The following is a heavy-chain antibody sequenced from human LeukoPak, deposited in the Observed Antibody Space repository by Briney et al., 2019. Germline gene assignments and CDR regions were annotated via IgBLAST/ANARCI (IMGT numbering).Heavy chain of an antibody. V-gene: IGHV3-66*04. CDR2: IYISGIT. CDR1: GFSITTND. D-gene: IGHD3-10*01. Sequence: GGSLRLSCTASGFSITTNDINWVRQAPGKGPEWVALIYISGITKYADSVQGRFTISRDNSKSTLSLQMNSLRAEDTAVYYCAKRSPPYWGQGTLVTVSS. CDR3: AKRSPPY. J-gene: IGHJ4*02.